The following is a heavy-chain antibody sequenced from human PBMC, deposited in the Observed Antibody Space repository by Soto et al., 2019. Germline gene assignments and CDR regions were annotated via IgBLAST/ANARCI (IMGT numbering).Heavy chain of an antibody. Sequence: QVTLVESAGGVVQPGVSLRLSCAASGLTFSNYGMHWVRQAPGNELEWVAVISYDGNTKDYADSLNGRFTISRDNSKNTLYLQMNSLRAEATAVYYCAQDRGGDDYYGMDVWGQGNTVTVAS. CDR3: AQDRGGDDYYGMDV. CDR1: GLTFSNYG. CDR2: ISYDGNTK. J-gene: IGHJ6*02. V-gene: IGHV3-30*18.